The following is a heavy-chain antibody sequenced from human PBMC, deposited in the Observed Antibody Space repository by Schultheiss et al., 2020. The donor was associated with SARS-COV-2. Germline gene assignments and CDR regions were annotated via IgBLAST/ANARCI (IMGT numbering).Heavy chain of an antibody. J-gene: IGHJ3*02. CDR1: GGSISSSSYY. CDR3: ARGVRHAFDI. CDR2: IYYSGST. Sequence: SETLSLTCTVSGGSISSSSYYWGWIRQPPGKGLVWIGSIYYSGSTYYNPSLKSRVTISVDTSKNQFSLKLSSVTAADTAVYYCARGVRHAFDIWGQGTMVTVSS. V-gene: IGHV4-39*07.